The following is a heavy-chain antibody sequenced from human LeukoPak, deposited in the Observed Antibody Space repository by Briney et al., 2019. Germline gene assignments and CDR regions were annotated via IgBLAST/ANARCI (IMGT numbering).Heavy chain of an antibody. D-gene: IGHD3-16*01. Sequence: GGSLRLSCVASGFTFSSYAMSWVRQAPARGLEWVASLRGDGSTFSADSVKGRFTLSRDESRNTVYLQLTYLRVEDTAVYYCAKASWVSSADAVLWGQGTPVTVSS. CDR3: AKASWVSSADAVL. V-gene: IGHV3-23*01. CDR2: LRGDGST. CDR1: GFTFSSYA. J-gene: IGHJ4*02.